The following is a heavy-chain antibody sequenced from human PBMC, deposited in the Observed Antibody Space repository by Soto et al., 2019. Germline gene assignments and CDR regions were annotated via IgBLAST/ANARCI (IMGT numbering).Heavy chain of an antibody. CDR3: AGRAYYFDF. CDR2: ISFDGSYA. Sequence: QVQLVESGGGVVQPGRSLRLSCAASGFTFSSYSMHWVRQAPDKGLEWVALISFDGSYAYYADSVKGRFTVSRDNSKKTLFLQMSSLRTEDTAVYYCAGRAYYFDFWGQGTLVTVSS. CDR1: GFTFSSYS. V-gene: IGHV3-30-3*01. J-gene: IGHJ4*02.